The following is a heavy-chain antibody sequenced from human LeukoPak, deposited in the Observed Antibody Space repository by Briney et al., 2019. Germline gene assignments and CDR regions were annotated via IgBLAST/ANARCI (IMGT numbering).Heavy chain of an antibody. Sequence: SETLSLTCTVSGGSISSYYWSWIRQPPGKGLEWIGYIYYSGSTNYSPSLKSRVTISVDTSKNQFSLKLSSVTAADTAVYYCAGSAVAGPLDYWGQGTLVTASS. CDR2: IYYSGST. J-gene: IGHJ4*02. CDR3: AGSAVAGPLDY. CDR1: GGSISSYY. V-gene: IGHV4-59*01. D-gene: IGHD6-19*01.